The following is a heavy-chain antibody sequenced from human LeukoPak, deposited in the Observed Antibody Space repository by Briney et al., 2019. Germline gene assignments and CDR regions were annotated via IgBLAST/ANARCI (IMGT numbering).Heavy chain of an antibody. CDR3: ARGLYCGGDCYWFDY. CDR1: GGSISSGSYY. J-gene: IGHJ4*02. V-gene: IGHV4-61*02. D-gene: IGHD2-21*02. CDR2: IYTSGST. Sequence: SETLSLTCTVSGGSISSGSYYWRWIRQPAGKGLEWIGRIYTSGSTNYNPSLKSRVTISVDTSKNQFSLKLSSVTAADTAVYYCARGLYCGGDCYWFDYWGQGTLVTVSS.